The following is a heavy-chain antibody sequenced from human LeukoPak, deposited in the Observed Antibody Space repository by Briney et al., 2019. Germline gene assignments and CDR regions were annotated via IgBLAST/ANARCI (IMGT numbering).Heavy chain of an antibody. Sequence: GGSLRLSCAASGFTFSTYAMSWVRQAPGKGLEWVSSISGSGGSTYYPDSVKGRFTISRDNPQNTLYLQMNSLRADDTAVYYCANRGSVARFDYWGQGTLVTVSS. CDR3: ANRGSVARFDY. CDR1: GFTFSTYA. J-gene: IGHJ4*02. CDR2: ISGSGGST. D-gene: IGHD3-10*01. V-gene: IGHV3-23*01.